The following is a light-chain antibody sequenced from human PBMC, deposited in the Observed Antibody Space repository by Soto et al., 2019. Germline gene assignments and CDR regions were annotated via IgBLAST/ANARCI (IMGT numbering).Light chain of an antibody. CDR3: QQYNNWPPVRT. V-gene: IGKV3-15*01. CDR2: GAS. Sequence: EIVMTQSPATLSVSPGERATLSCRASQSVSSNFAWYQQKPGQAPRLLIYGASTRATGIPARFSGSGSGTEFTLTISSLQSQDFAVYYCQQYNNWPPVRTFGQGTKVDIK. J-gene: IGKJ1*01. CDR1: QSVSSN.